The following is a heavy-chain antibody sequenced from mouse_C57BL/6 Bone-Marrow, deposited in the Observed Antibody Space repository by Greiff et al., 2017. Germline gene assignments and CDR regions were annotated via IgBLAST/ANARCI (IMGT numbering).Heavy chain of an antibody. D-gene: IGHD2-2*01. CDR1: GYTFTSYG. J-gene: IGHJ2*01. V-gene: IGHV1-81*01. CDR3: ARGGDGYENFDY. Sequence: VQLQQSGAELARPGASVKLSCKASGYTFTSYGISWVKQRTGQGLEWIGEIYPRSGNTYYNEKFKGKATLTADKSSSTAYMELRSLPSEDSAVYFCARGGDGYENFDYWGQGTTLTVSS. CDR2: IYPRSGNT.